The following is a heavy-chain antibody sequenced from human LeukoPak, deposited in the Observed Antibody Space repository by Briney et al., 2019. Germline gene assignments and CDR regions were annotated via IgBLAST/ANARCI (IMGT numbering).Heavy chain of an antibody. CDR1: GFTFSIYT. CDR2: ISGSGDNT. Sequence: GGSLRLSCVASGFTFSIYTMSWVRQAPGKGLEWVPGISGSGDNTYYADSVKGRFTISRDNSKNTLYVQVNSLGTEDTAAYYCAKGSYYDSSGSFYFDYWGQGTLVTVSS. J-gene: IGHJ4*02. D-gene: IGHD3-22*01. V-gene: IGHV3-23*01. CDR3: AKGSYYDSSGSFYFDY.